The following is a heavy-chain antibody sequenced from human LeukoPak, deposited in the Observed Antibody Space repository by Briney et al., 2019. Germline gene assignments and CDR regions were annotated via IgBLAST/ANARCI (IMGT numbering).Heavy chain of an antibody. D-gene: IGHD3-9*01. V-gene: IGHV3-48*03. CDR3: AKGGKYDILTGYRRSRLLGDF. Sequence: GGSLSLSGAASGFTFSSYEMNWVRQAPGKGWEWVSYISSSDSTIYYTDSVKGRFTISRDNAKNSMYLQMSSLRAEDTAVYYCAKGGKYDILTGYRRSRLLGDFWGQGTLVTVSS. CDR1: GFTFSSYE. J-gene: IGHJ4*02. CDR2: ISSSDSTI.